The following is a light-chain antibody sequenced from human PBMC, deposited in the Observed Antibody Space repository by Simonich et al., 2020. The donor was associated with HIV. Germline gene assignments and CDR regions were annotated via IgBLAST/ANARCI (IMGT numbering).Light chain of an antibody. V-gene: IGKV3-15*01. J-gene: IGKJ4*01. CDR1: QSVSSN. CDR3: QQRTNWLT. Sequence: EIVMTQSPATLSVSPGERATLSCRASQSVSSNLAWYQQKPGQAPRLLIYGASTRATGIPARFSGSGSGTEFTLTINSLEPGDSAVYYCQQRTNWLTFGGGTKVEIK. CDR2: GAS.